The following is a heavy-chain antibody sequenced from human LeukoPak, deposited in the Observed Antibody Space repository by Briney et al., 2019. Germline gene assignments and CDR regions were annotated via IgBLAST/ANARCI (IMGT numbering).Heavy chain of an antibody. V-gene: IGHV4-59*01. J-gene: IGHJ6*03. Sequence: SETLSLTCTVSGGSISSYYWSWIRQPPGKGLEWIGYIYYSGSTNYNPSLKSRVTISVDTSKNQFSLKLSSVTAADTAVYYCARVQYQSHPRPYYYIDVWGKGTTVTVSS. CDR2: IYYSGST. CDR1: GGSISSYY. CDR3: ARVQYQSHPRPYYYIDV. D-gene: IGHD2-2*01.